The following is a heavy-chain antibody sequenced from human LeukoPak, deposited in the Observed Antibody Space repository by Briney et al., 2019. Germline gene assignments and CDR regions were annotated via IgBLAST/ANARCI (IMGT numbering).Heavy chain of an antibody. J-gene: IGHJ4*02. CDR1: GFTFSGHS. CDR2: ITSGSTTI. V-gene: IGHV3-48*01. D-gene: IGHD3-10*01. CDR3: ARDLYYGSGSLYYFDY. Sequence: GGSLRLSCAASGFTFSGHSMNWVRQAPGKGLEWLSYITSGSTTIYYADSVKGRFTTSRDNAKNSVYLQMNSLRAEDTAVYYCARDLYYGSGSLYYFDYWGQGTLVTVSS.